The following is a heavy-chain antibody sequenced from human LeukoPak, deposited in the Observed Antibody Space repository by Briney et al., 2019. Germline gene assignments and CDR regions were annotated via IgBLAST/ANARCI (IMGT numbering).Heavy chain of an antibody. CDR2: ISGGGERI. D-gene: IGHD4-17*01. J-gene: IGHJ4*02. CDR3: AKDLDGDPEY. V-gene: IGHV3-23*01. CDR1: GFTFSNAW. Sequence: GGSLRLSCAASGFTFSNAWMSWVRQAPGKGLEWVSGISGGGERIHYAESVKGRFTISRDNSKNTVYLQMNSLRVEDTAVYYCAKDLDGDPEYWGQGTLVTVSS.